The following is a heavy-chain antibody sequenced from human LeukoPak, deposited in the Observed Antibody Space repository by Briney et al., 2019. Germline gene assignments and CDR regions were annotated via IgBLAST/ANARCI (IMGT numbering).Heavy chain of an antibody. V-gene: IGHV3-7*01. CDR3: ARGSFDY. J-gene: IGHJ4*02. CDR2: IKPDGSEK. Sequence: AGGSLRLSCAASGFTFSNYWMTWFRQTPGKGLEWVGNIKPDGSEKYYVDSVKGRFTISRDNAKNSLFLQMSSLRVKDTAIYCCARGSFDYGGQGTLVTVSS. D-gene: IGHD6-19*01. CDR1: GFTFSNYW.